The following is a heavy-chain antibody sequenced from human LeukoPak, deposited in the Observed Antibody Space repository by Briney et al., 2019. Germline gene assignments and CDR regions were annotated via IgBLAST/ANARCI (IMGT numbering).Heavy chain of an antibody. Sequence: ASVKVSCKASGYTFTGYYMHWVRQAPGQGLEWMGWINPNSGGTNYAQKFQGRVTMTRDTSISIAYMELSRLRSDDTAVYYCARDSRQDSYGLVWPTYYYYMDVWGKGTTVTVSS. CDR1: GYTFTGYY. J-gene: IGHJ6*03. CDR2: INPNSGGT. CDR3: ARDSRQDSYGLVWPTYYYYMDV. V-gene: IGHV1-2*02. D-gene: IGHD5-18*01.